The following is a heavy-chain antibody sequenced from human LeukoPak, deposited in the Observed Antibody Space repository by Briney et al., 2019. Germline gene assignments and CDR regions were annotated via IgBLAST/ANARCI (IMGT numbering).Heavy chain of an antibody. J-gene: IGHJ4*02. CDR3: ARLSSTSDFDY. V-gene: IGHV3-9*01. CDR2: ISWNSGSI. D-gene: IGHD2-2*01. Sequence: GGSLRLSCAASGFTFDDYAMHWVRQAPGKGLEWVSGISWNSGSIGYADSVKGRFTISRDNAKNTLYLQMNSLRAEDTAVYYCARLSSTSDFDYWGQGTLVTVSS. CDR1: GFTFDDYA.